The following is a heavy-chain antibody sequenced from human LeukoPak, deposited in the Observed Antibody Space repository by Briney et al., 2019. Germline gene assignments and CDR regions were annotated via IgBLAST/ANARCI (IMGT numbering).Heavy chain of an antibody. CDR2: IIPILGIA. Sequence: SVKVSCKASGGTFSSYAISWVRQAPGQGLEWMGRIIPILGIANYAQKFQGRVTITADKSTGTAYMELSSLRSEDTAVYYCARGQLSSSWYYSWFDPWGQGTLVTVSS. CDR3: ARGQLSSSWYYSWFDP. CDR1: GGTFSSYA. J-gene: IGHJ5*02. D-gene: IGHD6-13*01. V-gene: IGHV1-69*04.